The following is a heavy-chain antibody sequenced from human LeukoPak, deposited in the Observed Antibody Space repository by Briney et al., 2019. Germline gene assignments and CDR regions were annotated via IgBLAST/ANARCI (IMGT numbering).Heavy chain of an antibody. V-gene: IGHV3-7*03. J-gene: IGHJ4*02. D-gene: IGHD2-8*02. CDR2: INQDGSES. Sequence: PGGSLRLSCAASGLTFGKYWLTWVRQAPGKGLEWVANINQDGSESSYVDSVKGRFTISRDNAKSSLYLQMDSLKDEDTAVYHCVCRDCTADACFASSFNCFDHWGQGSLVTVSS. CDR1: GLTFGKYW. CDR3: VCRDCTADACFASSFNCFDH.